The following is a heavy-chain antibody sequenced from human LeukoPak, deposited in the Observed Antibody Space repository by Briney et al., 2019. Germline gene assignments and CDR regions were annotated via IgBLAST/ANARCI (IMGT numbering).Heavy chain of an antibody. CDR3: ARALYSSGSYYTSDY. J-gene: IGHJ4*02. Sequence: ASVKVSCKASGYTFTSYGISWVRQAPGQGLEWMGWISAYNGNTNYAQKLQGRVTMTTDTSTSTAYMELRSLRSDDTAVYYCARALYSSGSYYTSDYWGQGTLVTVSS. CDR2: ISAYNGNT. CDR1: GYTFTSYG. D-gene: IGHD3-10*01. V-gene: IGHV1-18*04.